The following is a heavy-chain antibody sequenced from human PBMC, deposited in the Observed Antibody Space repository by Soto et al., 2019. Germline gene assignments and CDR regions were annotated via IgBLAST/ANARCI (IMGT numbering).Heavy chain of an antibody. D-gene: IGHD7-27*01. J-gene: IGHJ4*02. Sequence: PGGSLRLSRAASGFTVSSYAMSWVRQAPGKGLEWVSGISGGDGNTYYADSVKGRFAISRDNSKNTLYLQMSSLGVEDTAVYYCAARPVSTLGTLDYWGQGIFVTVSS. V-gene: IGHV3-23*01. CDR3: AARPVSTLGTLDY. CDR2: ISGGDGNT. CDR1: GFTVSSYA.